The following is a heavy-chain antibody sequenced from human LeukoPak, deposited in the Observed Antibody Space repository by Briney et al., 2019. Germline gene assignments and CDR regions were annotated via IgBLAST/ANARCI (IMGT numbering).Heavy chain of an antibody. CDR3: ARDRTPSYFDY. Sequence: SETLSLTCTASGGSISGYYWSWIRQPPGKVLEWIGYIHYGGSTNYNPSLKSRVTISVDMSKNHFSLKLSTLTAADTAVYYCARDRTPSYFDYWGQGTLVTVSS. J-gene: IGHJ4*02. CDR2: IHYGGST. V-gene: IGHV4-59*01. CDR1: GGSISGYY.